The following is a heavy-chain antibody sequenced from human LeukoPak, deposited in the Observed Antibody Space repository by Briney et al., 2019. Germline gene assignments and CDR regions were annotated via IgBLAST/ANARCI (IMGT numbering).Heavy chain of an antibody. CDR1: GFTFSSYG. Sequence: GGSLRLSCAASGFTFSSYGMHWVRQAPGKGLEWVAVIWYDGSNKYYADSVKGRFTISRDNSKNTLYLQMNSLRAEDTAVYYCAKDLQQLVSGNYDCYMDDWGKGTTVTVSS. CDR2: IWYDGSNK. D-gene: IGHD6-13*01. CDR3: AKDLQQLVSGNYDCYMDD. J-gene: IGHJ6*03. V-gene: IGHV3-33*06.